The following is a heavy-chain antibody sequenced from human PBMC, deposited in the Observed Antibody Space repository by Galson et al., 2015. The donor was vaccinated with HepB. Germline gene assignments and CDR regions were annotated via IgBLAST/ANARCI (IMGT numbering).Heavy chain of an antibody. CDR1: GFTFSSYS. CDR3: ARGSLGYCSSTSCQGDYYYYMDV. Sequence: SLRLSCAASGFTFSSYSMNWVRQAPGKGLEWVSSISSSSYIYYADSVKGRFTISRDNGKNSLYLQMNSLRAEDTAVYYCARGSLGYCSSTSCQGDYYYYMDVWGKGTTVTVSS. D-gene: IGHD2-2*01. J-gene: IGHJ6*03. V-gene: IGHV3-21*01. CDR2: ISSSSYI.